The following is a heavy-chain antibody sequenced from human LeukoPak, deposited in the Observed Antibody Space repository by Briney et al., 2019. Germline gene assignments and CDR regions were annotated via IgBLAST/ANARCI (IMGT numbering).Heavy chain of an antibody. CDR2: INHSGST. V-gene: IGHV4-34*01. Sequence: SETLSLTCAVYGGSFSGYYWSWIRQPPGKGLEWIGEINHSGSTNYNPSLKSRVTISVDTSKNQFSLKLSSVTAADTAVYYCARPETEGEISGAWGYWGQGTLVTVSS. CDR3: ARPETEGEISGAWGY. D-gene: IGHD3-16*01. J-gene: IGHJ4*02. CDR1: GGSFSGYY.